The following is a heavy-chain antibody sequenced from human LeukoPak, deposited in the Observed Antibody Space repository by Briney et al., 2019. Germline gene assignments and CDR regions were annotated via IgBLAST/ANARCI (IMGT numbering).Heavy chain of an antibody. Sequence: AASVKVSCKASGYTFTGYYMHWVRQAPGQGLEWMGWINPNSGGTNYAQKFQGWVTMTRDTSISTAYMELSRLRSDDTAVYYCARGSFMGDSSGYYNWFDPWGQGTLVTVSS. CDR3: ARGSFMGDSSGYYNWFDP. D-gene: IGHD3-22*01. J-gene: IGHJ5*02. V-gene: IGHV1-2*04. CDR1: GYTFTGYY. CDR2: INPNSGGT.